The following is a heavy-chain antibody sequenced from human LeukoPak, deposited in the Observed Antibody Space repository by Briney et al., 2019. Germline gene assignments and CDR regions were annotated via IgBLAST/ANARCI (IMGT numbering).Heavy chain of an antibody. CDR3: GRDNYGSIDF. CDR1: GFTFPTYW. CDR2: MNHDGTIT. J-gene: IGHJ4*02. Sequence: GGSLRLSCSASGFTFPTYWMIWVRQVPGEGLVYVSHMNHDGTITNYADSVKGRFTMSRDNARNTVFLQMDSLRAEDTAVYYCGRDNYGSIDFWGQGALVTVSS. V-gene: IGHV3-74*01. D-gene: IGHD3-10*01.